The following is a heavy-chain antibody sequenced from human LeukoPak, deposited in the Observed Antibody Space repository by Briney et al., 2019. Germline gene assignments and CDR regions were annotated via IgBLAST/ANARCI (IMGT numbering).Heavy chain of an antibody. Sequence: PGGSLRLSCAVSRFAFSTYAMTWVRQAPGQGLEYVSTISCNGADTYYADSVKGRFTISRDNSKNTLYLQMTSLRVEDTAVYYCANYRKPQGLDYWGQGTLVTVSS. V-gene: IGHV3-23*01. CDR2: ISCNGADT. CDR1: RFAFSTYA. D-gene: IGHD1-14*01. J-gene: IGHJ4*02. CDR3: ANYRKPQGLDY.